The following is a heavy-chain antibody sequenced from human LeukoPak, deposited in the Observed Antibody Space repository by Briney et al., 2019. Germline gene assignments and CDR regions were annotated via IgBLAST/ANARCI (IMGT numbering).Heavy chain of an antibody. D-gene: IGHD3-9*01. CDR3: AKGPFDWSPYYFDY. CDR1: GFTVSSNY. CDR2: ISGSGGST. J-gene: IGHJ4*02. Sequence: GGSLRLSCAASGFTVSSNYMSWVRQAPGKGLEWVSAISGSGGSTYYADSVKGRFTISRDNSKNTLYLQMNSLRAEDTAVYYCAKGPFDWSPYYFDYWGQGTLVTVSS. V-gene: IGHV3-23*01.